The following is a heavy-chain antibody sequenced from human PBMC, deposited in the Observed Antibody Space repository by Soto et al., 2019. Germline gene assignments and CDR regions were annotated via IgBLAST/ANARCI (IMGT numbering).Heavy chain of an antibody. J-gene: IGHJ6*02. CDR3: ARGNDILTGYYHYYFYGMDV. D-gene: IGHD3-9*01. V-gene: IGHV1-3*01. CDR1: GYTFTSYA. Sequence: ASVKVSCKASGYTFTSYAMHWVRQAPGQRLEWMGWINAGNGNTKYSQKFQGRVTITRDTSASTAYMELSSLRSEDTGVYYCARGNDILTGYYHYYFYGMDVWGQGTTVTVSS. CDR2: INAGNGNT.